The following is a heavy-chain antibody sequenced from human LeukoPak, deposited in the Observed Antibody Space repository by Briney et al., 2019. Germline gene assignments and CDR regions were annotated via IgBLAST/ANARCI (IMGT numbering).Heavy chain of an antibody. J-gene: IGHJ4*02. CDR2: INPNSGGT. D-gene: IGHD3-10*01. Sequence: ASVKVSCKASGYTLTGYYMHWVRQAPGQGLEWMGRINPNSGGTNYAQKFQGRVTMTRDTSISTAYMELSRLRSDDTAVYYCARMYYYGSGSYPLPPFDYWGQGTLVTVSS. CDR1: GYTLTGYY. CDR3: ARMYYYGSGSYPLPPFDY. V-gene: IGHV1-2*06.